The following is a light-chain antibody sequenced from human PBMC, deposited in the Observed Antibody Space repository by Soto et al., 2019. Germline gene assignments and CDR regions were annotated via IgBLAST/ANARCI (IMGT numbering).Light chain of an antibody. CDR3: QQSYSTSIT. J-gene: IGKJ5*01. CDR1: QSISSY. CDR2: AAS. Sequence: DIQMTQSPSSLSAWVGDRFTITCRASQSISSYLNWYQQKPGKAPKLLIYAASSLQSGVPSRFSGSGSGTDFTLTISSLQPEDFATYYCQQSYSTSITFGQGTRLEIK. V-gene: IGKV1-39*01.